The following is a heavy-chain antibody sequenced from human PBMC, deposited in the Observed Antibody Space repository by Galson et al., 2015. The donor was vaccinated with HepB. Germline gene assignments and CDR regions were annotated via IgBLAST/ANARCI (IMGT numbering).Heavy chain of an antibody. V-gene: IGHV3-74*01. J-gene: IGHJ4*02. CDR3: ARGMTTVTKEDYFDY. CDR2: INSDGSST. Sequence: SLRLSCAASGFTFSSYWMHWVRQAPGKGLVWVSRINSDGSSTSYADSVKGRFTISRDNAKNTLYLQMNSLRAEDTAVYYCARGMTTVTKEDYFDYWGQGTLVTVSS. D-gene: IGHD4-17*01. CDR1: GFTFSSYW.